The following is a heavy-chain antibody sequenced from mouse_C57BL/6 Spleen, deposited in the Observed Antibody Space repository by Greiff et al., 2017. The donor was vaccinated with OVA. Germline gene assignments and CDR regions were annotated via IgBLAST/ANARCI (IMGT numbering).Heavy chain of an antibody. CDR3: AREVGNYDGYYVPFDY. CDR2: IDPNSGGT. Sequence: VQLQQSGAELVKPGASVKLSCKASGYTFTSYWMHWVKQRPGRGLEWIGRIDPNSGGTKYNEKFKSKATLTVDKPSSTAYMQLSSLTSEDSAVYYCAREVGNYDGYYVPFDYWGQGTTLTVSS. D-gene: IGHD2-3*01. J-gene: IGHJ2*01. V-gene: IGHV1-72*01. CDR1: GYTFTSYW.